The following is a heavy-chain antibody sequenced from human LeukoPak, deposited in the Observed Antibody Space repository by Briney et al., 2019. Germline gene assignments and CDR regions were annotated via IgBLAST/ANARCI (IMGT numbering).Heavy chain of an antibody. V-gene: IGHV3-66*04. CDR1: GFIVSSDY. Sequence: GGSLRLSCAASGFIVSSDYMSWVRQAPGKGLEWVSVIYSGGNTYYADSVKGRFTMSRDKSKNTIYLLMNSLRAEDTAVYYCARHDWFDPWGQGTLVTVPS. J-gene: IGHJ5*02. CDR2: IYSGGNT. CDR3: ARHDWFDP.